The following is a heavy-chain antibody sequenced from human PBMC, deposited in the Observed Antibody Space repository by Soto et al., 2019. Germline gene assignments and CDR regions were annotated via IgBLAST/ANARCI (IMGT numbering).Heavy chain of an antibody. CDR1: GYTFTSYG. V-gene: IGHV1-18*01. CDR2: ISAYNGNT. J-gene: IGHJ4*02. D-gene: IGHD6-19*01. CDR3: AREEQWLETLDY. Sequence: QVQLVQSGAEVKKPGASVKVSCKASGYTFTSYGISWVRQAPGQGLEWMGGISAYNGNTNYAQKLQGRGTMTTDTSTSTAYLERRSLRSDDTAGYYCAREEQWLETLDYWGQGTLVTVSS.